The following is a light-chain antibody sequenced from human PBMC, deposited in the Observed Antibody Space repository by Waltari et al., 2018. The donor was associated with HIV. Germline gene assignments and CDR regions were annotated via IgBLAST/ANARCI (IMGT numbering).Light chain of an antibody. V-gene: IGKV3-20*01. CDR3: QQYVSSPT. CDR1: QSVSSNF. Sequence: EIVLTQSPGTLSLSPGDRATLSRRASQSVSSNFLAWYQQKPGQAPRLLIYGASKRATGIPDKFSGSGSGTDFTLTITTLAPEDFGFYYCQQYVSSPTFGQGTKVEIQ. CDR2: GAS. J-gene: IGKJ1*01.